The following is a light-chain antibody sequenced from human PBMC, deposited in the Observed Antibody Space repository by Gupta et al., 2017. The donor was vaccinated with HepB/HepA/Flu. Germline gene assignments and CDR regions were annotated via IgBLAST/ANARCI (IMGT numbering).Light chain of an antibody. CDR1: RGIRND. CDR3: RHEDYFPST. J-gene: IGKJ1*01. V-gene: IGKV1-6*01. Sequence: AVQMTQSPSSLSASVGDSVTITCRASRGIRNDLAWYQQKPGKAPKLLIFAASRVQSGVPSRFSGSGSGTDFTLTISGRQPEDFATYYCRHEDYFPSTFGQGTKVDFK. CDR2: AAS.